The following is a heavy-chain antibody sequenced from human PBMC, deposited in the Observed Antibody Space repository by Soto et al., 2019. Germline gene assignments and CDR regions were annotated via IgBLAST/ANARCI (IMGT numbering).Heavy chain of an antibody. D-gene: IGHD6-19*01. J-gene: IGHJ6*02. V-gene: IGHV3-7*03. CDR2: IKHDGSEK. Sequence: EVQLVESGGGLVQPGGSLRLSCAASGLTFSKYWMTWVRQAPGKGLEWVATIKHDGSEKSNLDSVEGRFTISRDNAKNSLSLQMNSLRLEDTAVYFCASVPGSPGYHGLDVWGQGTTVTVSS. CDR1: GLTFSKYW. CDR3: ASVPGSPGYHGLDV.